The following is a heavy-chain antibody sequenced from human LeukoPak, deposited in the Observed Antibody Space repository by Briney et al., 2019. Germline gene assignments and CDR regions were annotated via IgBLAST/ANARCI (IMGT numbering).Heavy chain of an antibody. V-gene: IGHV1-46*01. J-gene: IGHJ4*02. D-gene: IGHD5-18*01. CDR2: INPSAGST. Sequence: ASVNVSCKASGYTFTSYYMHWVRHPPGQGLEWMGIINPSAGSTSYAQKFQGRVTMTRDTSTSTVYMELSSLRSEDTAVYYCARGGLQLLAPLDYWGQGTLVTVSS. CDR3: ARGGLQLLAPLDY. CDR1: GYTFTSYY.